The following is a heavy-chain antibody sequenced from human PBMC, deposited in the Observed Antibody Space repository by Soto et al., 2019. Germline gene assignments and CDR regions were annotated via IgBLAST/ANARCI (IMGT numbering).Heavy chain of an antibody. CDR3: AKGNDLERAGPFDY. CDR1: GFSFDDYG. CDR2: ISWNSGDI. Sequence: EVQLVESGGGSVQPGRSLRLSCAASGFSFDDYGMHWVRQGPGKCLEWVSGISWNSGDIYYAASVKDRFTIVRDNAKRSLYLQMNSLRTADTALYYCAKGNDLERAGPFDYWGQGILVTVSS. D-gene: IGHD3-3*01. V-gene: IGHV3-9*01. J-gene: IGHJ4*02.